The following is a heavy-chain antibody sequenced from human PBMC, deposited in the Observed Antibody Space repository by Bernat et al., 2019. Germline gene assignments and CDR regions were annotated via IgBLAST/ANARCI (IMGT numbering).Heavy chain of an antibody. D-gene: IGHD5-12*01. CDR1: GFTFSNYA. Sequence: EVQLLESGGNLVQPGGSLKLSCVASGFTFSNYAMSWVRQAPGKGLEWVSGIRGNGETTFYADSVKGRFTISRDNSKNTLYLQMHSLRAEDTAVYYCAHINIGYSNYDFDCWGQGTLVTVSS. V-gene: IGHV3-23*01. J-gene: IGHJ4*02. CDR3: AHINIGYSNYDFDC. CDR2: IRGNGETT.